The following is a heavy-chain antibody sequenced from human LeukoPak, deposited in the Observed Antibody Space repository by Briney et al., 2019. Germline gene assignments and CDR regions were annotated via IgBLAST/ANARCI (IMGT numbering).Heavy chain of an antibody. D-gene: IGHD3-22*01. V-gene: IGHV3-23*01. CDR3: ARHLYYDSGGYYYYFDY. Sequence: GGSLRLSCAASGFTFSSTSMSWVRQAPGKGLEWVAVTVGGGDGTYYADSVKGRFTISRDNSNNTLYLQMNSLRAEDTAVYYCARHLYYDSGGYYYYFDYWGQGTLVTVSS. CDR1: GFTFSSTS. CDR2: TVGGGDGT. J-gene: IGHJ4*02.